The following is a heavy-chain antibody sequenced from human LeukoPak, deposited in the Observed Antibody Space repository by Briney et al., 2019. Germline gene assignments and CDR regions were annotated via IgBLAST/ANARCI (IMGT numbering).Heavy chain of an antibody. CDR3: ARSTPSLYGDTPSAFDI. J-gene: IGHJ3*02. Sequence: PSQTLSLTCTVSGGSISSGDHYWSWIRQPPGKGLEWIGYIYYSGSTYYNPSLKSRVTISVDTSKNQFSLKLSSVTAADTAVYYCARSTPSLYGDTPSAFDIWGQGTMVTVSS. CDR2: IYYSGST. CDR1: GGSISSGDHY. D-gene: IGHD4-17*01. V-gene: IGHV4-30-4*01.